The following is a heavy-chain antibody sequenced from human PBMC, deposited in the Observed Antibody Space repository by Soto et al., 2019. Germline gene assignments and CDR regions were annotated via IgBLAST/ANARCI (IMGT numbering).Heavy chain of an antibody. D-gene: IGHD4-4*01. CDR1: GGSISSYD. CDR2: NYYSGST. J-gene: IGHJ6*02. V-gene: IGHV4-59*01. Sequence: SETLSFTCTVSGGSISSYDWSWIRQPPGKGLEWVGYNYYSGSTNYNPSLKSRVTISVDTSKNQFSLRLSSVTAADTALYYCARDLTTGTTPSGDYYYGWAAWGQGTRVTVS. CDR3: ARDLTTGTTPSGDYYYGWAA.